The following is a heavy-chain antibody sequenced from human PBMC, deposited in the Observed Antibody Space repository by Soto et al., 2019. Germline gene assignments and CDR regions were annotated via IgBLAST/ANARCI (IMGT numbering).Heavy chain of an antibody. CDR3: ARGGSSSLDY. CDR1: GYTFTGYY. D-gene: IGHD6-6*01. J-gene: IGHJ4*02. CDR2: INPNSGGT. Sequence: QVQLVQSGAEVKKPGASVKVSCKASGYTFTGYYMHWVRQAPGQGPEWMGWINPNSGGTTYAQKFQGRVTVTRDTSISTAYMELSSLSSDDTAGYYCARGGSSSLDYWGQGTLVTVSS. V-gene: IGHV1-2*02.